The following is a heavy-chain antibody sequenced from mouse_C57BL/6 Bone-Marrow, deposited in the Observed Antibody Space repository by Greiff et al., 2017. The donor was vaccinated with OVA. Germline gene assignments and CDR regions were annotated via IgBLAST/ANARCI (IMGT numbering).Heavy chain of an antibody. J-gene: IGHJ1*03. V-gene: IGHV5-6*01. CDR1: GFTFSSYG. D-gene: IGHD1-1*01. CDR2: ISSGGSYT. Sequence: EVKVVESGGDLVKPGGSLKLSCAASGFTFSSYGMSWVRQTPDKRLEWVATISSGGSYTYYPDSVKGRFTISRDNAKNTLYLQMSSLKSEDTAMYYCARDPTTVVARDWYFDVWGTGTTVTVSS. CDR3: ARDPTTVVARDWYFDV.